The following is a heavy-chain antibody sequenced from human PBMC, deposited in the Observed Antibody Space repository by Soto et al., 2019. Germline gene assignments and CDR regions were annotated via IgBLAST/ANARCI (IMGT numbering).Heavy chain of an antibody. D-gene: IGHD3-9*01. V-gene: IGHV3-48*01. CDR3: ARWVGGESRYLDY. CDR2: IRRSSSNT. Sequence: EVQLVESGGGLVQPGGSLRLSCAASGFTFNAYSMNWVRQAPGRGREWVSDIRRSSSNTYYAASVRGRFTISRDNAKNSLYLQMNSLRAEDTAVYYCARWVGGESRYLDYWGQGTLVTVSS. J-gene: IGHJ4*02. CDR1: GFTFNAYS.